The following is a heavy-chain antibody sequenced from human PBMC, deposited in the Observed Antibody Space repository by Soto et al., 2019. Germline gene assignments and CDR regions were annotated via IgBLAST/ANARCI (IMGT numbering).Heavy chain of an antibody. D-gene: IGHD6-13*01. CDR2: IYYSGST. CDR3: ARNGGAAAGTQYYYYYYMDV. J-gene: IGHJ6*03. V-gene: IGHV4-59*08. CDR1: GGSISSYY. Sequence: SETLSLTCTVSGGSISSYYWSWIRQPPGKGLEWIGYIYYSGSTNYNPSLKSRVTISVDTSKNQFSLKLSSVTAADTAVYYCARNGGAAAGTQYYYYYYMDVWGKGTTVTVSS.